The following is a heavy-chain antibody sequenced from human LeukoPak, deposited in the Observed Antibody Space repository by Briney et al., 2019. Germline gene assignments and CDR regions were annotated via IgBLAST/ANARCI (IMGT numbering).Heavy chain of an antibody. CDR3: ARGPHERSGYPDD. V-gene: IGHV1-2*02. CDR1: GYTFTGYY. J-gene: IGHJ4*02. CDR2: INPNSGGT. D-gene: IGHD3-22*01. Sequence: TSVKVSCKASGYTFTGYYMHWVRQAPGQGLEWMGWINPNSGGTNYAQKFQGRVTMTTDTSTSTAYMELRSLRSDDTAVYYCARGPHERSGYPDDWGQGTLVTVSS.